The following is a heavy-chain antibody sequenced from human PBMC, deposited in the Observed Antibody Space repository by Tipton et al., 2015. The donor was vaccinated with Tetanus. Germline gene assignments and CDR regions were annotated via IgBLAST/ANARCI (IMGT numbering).Heavy chain of an antibody. J-gene: IGHJ2*01. CDR2: IYPGDSDT. CDR3: ARRVTVTTIRYWYFDL. Sequence: VQLVQSGAEVKKPGESLKISCKGSGYSFTSYWIGWVRQMPGKGLEWMGIIYPGDSDTRYSPSFQGQVTISAEKSSSTAYLQWSSLKASDTAMYYCARRVTVTTIRYWYFDLWGRGTLVTVSS. CDR1: GYSFTSYW. V-gene: IGHV5-51*01. D-gene: IGHD4-17*01.